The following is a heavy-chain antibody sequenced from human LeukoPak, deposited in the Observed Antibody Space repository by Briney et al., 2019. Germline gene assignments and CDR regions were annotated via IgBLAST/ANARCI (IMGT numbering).Heavy chain of an antibody. CDR2: ISAYNGNT. Sequence: ASVKLSCKASGYTFTSYGISWVRQAPGQGLEWMGWISAYNGNTDYAQKLQGRVTMTTDTSTSTAYVELRSLRSDDTAVYYCARSGQLERRGWYNWFDPWGQGTLVTVSS. CDR3: ARSGQLERRGWYNWFDP. D-gene: IGHD1-1*01. CDR1: GYTFTSYG. V-gene: IGHV1-18*01. J-gene: IGHJ5*02.